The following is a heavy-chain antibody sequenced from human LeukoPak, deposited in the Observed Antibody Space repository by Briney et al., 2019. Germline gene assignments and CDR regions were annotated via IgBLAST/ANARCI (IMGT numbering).Heavy chain of an antibody. CDR3: ARESTGYFDY. CDR2: INWNGGNT. D-gene: IGHD4-17*01. CDR1: GFTFDDFG. J-gene: IGHJ4*02. Sequence: GGSLRLSCAASGFTFDDFGMSWVRQGPGKGLEWVSGINWNGGNTTYADSVKGRFTISRDNTKNSLYLQMNSLRAEDTALFYCARESTGYFDYWGQGILVTVSS. V-gene: IGHV3-20*04.